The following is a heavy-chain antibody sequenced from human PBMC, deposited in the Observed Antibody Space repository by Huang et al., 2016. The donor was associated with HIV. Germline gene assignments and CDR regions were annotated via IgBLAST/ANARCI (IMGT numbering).Heavy chain of an antibody. CDR2: IYPGNSDV. J-gene: IGHJ5*02. D-gene: IGHD6-19*01. Sequence: EVRLVQSGAEVKKPGESLKISCKGSGYSFTTYWIGWVRQVPGKGLEWMGIIYPGNSDVRYSPSFQGQVTISADRSISTAYLQWSSLEASDTAMYYCARHQPRSSGWYRDTWGQGTLVTVSS. CDR3: ARHQPRSSGWYRDT. CDR1: GYSFTTYW. V-gene: IGHV5-51*01.